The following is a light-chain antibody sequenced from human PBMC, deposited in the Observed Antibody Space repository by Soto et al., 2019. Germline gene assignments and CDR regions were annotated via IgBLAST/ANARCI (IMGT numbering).Light chain of an antibody. CDR1: SSDVGGYDY. V-gene: IGLV2-14*01. CDR3: TSYATSSPYV. J-gene: IGLJ1*01. CDR2: EVS. Sequence: QSVLTQPASVSGSPGQSVTISCTGTSSDVGGYDYVSWYQQHPGKAPKLLIFEVSNRPSGVSTRFSGSKSGNTASLTISGLQVEDEADYYCTSYATSSPYVFGSGTKVTVL.